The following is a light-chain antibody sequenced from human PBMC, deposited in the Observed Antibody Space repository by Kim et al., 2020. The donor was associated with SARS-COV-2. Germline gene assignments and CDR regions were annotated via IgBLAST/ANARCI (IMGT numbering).Light chain of an antibody. Sequence: PGGRATLSCRASQSVSSSYLAWYQQKPGQAPRLLIYGASSRATGIPDRFSGSGSGTDFTLTITRLETEDFAVYFCQQFGVTRWTFGQGTKVDIK. J-gene: IGKJ1*01. CDR1: QSVSSSY. V-gene: IGKV3-20*01. CDR3: QQFGVTRWT. CDR2: GAS.